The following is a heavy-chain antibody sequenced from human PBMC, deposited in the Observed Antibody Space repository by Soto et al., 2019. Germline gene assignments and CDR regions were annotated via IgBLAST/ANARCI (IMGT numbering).Heavy chain of an antibody. Sequence: QVQLQQWGAGLLKPSETLSLTCAVYGGSFSGYYWSWIRQPPGKGLEWIGEINHSGSTNYNPSLKSRVTRSVDTSKNPFSLNLSSVTDADTAVCYCARAKGTPDYWGQGTLVTVSS. J-gene: IGHJ4*02. V-gene: IGHV4-34*01. CDR3: ARAKGTPDY. D-gene: IGHD3-10*01. CDR1: GGSFSGYY. CDR2: INHSGST.